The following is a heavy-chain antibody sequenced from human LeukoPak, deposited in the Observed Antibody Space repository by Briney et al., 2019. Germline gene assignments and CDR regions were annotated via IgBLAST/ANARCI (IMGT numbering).Heavy chain of an antibody. CDR1: GFTFSSYW. J-gene: IGHJ4*02. Sequence: GGSLRLSCAASGFTFSSYWKHWVRQAPGKGLVWVSRINSDGSSTSYADSVKGRFTISRDNAKNTLSLQMNSLRAEDTAVYYCARSLQYGADYNYYFDFWGQGTLVTVSS. V-gene: IGHV3-74*01. CDR2: INSDGSST. CDR3: ARSLQYGADYNYYFDF. D-gene: IGHD4/OR15-4a*01.